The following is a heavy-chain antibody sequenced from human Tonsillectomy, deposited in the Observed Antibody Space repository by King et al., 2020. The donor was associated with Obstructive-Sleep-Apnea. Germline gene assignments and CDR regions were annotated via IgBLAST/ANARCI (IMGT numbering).Heavy chain of an antibody. CDR3: ARGEYSYGFSDFDY. CDR2: IYSAGST. V-gene: IGHV3-53*04. CDR1: GFTVSRNY. J-gene: IGHJ4*02. Sequence: EVQLVESGGGLVQPGGSLRLSCAASGFTVSRNYMIWVRQAPGKGLEWVSVIYSAGSTYYADSVKGRFTISRHDSTNTLYLQMNSLRAEDTAVYYCARGEYSYGFSDFDYWGQGTRVTVSS. D-gene: IGHD5-18*01.